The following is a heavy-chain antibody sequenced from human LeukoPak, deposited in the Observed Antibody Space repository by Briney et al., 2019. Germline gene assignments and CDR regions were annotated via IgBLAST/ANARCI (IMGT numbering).Heavy chain of an antibody. CDR2: IYHTGAS. Sequence: SETLSLTCTVSGGSITTHYWSWIRQPPGEGLQWIASIYHTGASNYNPSLKSRITISLDTSKNQFSLELRHVTDADTAEYYCARDTTFYDSSGYHPYWYFDLWGRGTPVTVSS. D-gene: IGHD3-22*01. V-gene: IGHV4-59*11. CDR1: GGSITTHY. J-gene: IGHJ2*01. CDR3: ARDTTFYDSSGYHPYWYFDL.